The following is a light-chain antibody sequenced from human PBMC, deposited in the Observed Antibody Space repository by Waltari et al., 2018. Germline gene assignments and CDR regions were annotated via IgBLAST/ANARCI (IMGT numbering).Light chain of an antibody. J-gene: IGLJ3*02. Sequence: QSALTQSASVSGSPGQSITISCTGTSRDVGASTLVSWYQQLPGRAPKLILSGVTKRPSGISDRFSGSKSGNTASLTISGLQSEDEADYYCSSYTQSRTRVFGGGTKLTVL. CDR3: SSYTQSRTRV. V-gene: IGLV2-23*02. CDR1: SRDVGASTL. CDR2: GVT.